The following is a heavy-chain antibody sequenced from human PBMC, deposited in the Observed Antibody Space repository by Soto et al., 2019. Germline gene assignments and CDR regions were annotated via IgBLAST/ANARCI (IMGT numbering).Heavy chain of an antibody. D-gene: IGHD3-9*01. J-gene: IGHJ6*02. CDR2: ISSSGSTI. CDR1: GFTFSDYY. Sequence: GGSLRLSCAASGFTFSDYYMSWIRQAPGKGLEWVSYISSSGSTIYYADSVKGRFTISRDNAKNSLYLQMNSLRAEDTAVYYCARDWGYDIEFLDYYGMDVWGQGTTVTVSS. CDR3: ARDWGYDIEFLDYYGMDV. V-gene: IGHV3-11*01.